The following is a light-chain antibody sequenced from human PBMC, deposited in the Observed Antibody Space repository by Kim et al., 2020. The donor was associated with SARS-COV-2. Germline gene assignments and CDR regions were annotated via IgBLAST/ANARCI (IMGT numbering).Light chain of an antibody. V-gene: IGLV2-14*03. J-gene: IGLJ3*02. Sequence: GPSIPLSCTASRTDIGDYIYVLWYQHHPGKAPKLMIYDVNKRPSGFSYRFSGSKSGNTAFLTIFGLQAEDEADYYCSSYTSTSTPPFGGGTKVTVL. CDR2: DVN. CDR1: RTDIGDYIY. CDR3: SSYTSTSTPP.